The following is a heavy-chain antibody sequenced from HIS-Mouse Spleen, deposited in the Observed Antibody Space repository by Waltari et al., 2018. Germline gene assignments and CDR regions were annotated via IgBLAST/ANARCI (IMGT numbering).Heavy chain of an antibody. D-gene: IGHD6-13*01. Sequence: EVQLVETGGGLVKPGGSLRLSCAASGVTFSNAWMSWVRQAPGKGLEWVGRIKSKTDGGTTDYAAPVKGRFTISRDDSKNTLYLQMTSLKTEDTAVYYCTSEARIAAIDYWGQGTLVTVSS. CDR1: GVTFSNAW. V-gene: IGHV3-15*01. CDR2: IKSKTDGGTT. CDR3: TSEARIAAIDY. J-gene: IGHJ4*02.